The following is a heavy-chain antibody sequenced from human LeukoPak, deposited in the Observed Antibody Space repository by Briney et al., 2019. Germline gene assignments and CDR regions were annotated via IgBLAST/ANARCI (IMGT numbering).Heavy chain of an antibody. CDR3: ARGATYAYYQDY. D-gene: IGHD1-26*01. J-gene: IGHJ4*02. V-gene: IGHV3-21*01. CDR1: GFTFSSYS. Sequence: PGGSLRLSCAASGFTFSSYSMNWVRQAPGKGLGWVSSISSSSSYIYYADSVKGRFTISRDNAKTSLYLQMNSLRAEDTAVYYCARGATYAYYQDYWGQGTLVTVSS. CDR2: ISSSSSYI.